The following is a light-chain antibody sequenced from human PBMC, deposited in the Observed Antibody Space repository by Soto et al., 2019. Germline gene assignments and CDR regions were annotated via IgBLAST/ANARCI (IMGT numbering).Light chain of an antibody. J-gene: IGKJ1*01. CDR1: QGISNS. V-gene: IGKV1-27*01. CDR3: QKYNSASWT. Sequence: IQMTQFPSSLSASVGDRVTITCRASQGISNSLAWYQQKPGKVPKLLIYAASTLQSGVPSRFSGSGSGTDFALTISSLHPEDVATYYCQKYNSASWTFGQGTKVEIK. CDR2: AAS.